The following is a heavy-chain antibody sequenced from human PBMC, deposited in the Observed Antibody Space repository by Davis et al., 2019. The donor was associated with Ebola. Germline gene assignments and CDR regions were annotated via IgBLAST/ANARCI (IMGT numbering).Heavy chain of an antibody. CDR1: GGSISSGGYY. CDR2: IYYSGST. CDR3: VITGLPDY. J-gene: IGHJ4*02. V-gene: IGHV4-39*01. D-gene: IGHD1-20*01. Sequence: SETLSLTCAVSGGSISSGGYYWGWIRQPPGKGLEWIGSIYYSGSTYYNPSLKSRVTISVDTSKNQFSLKLSSVTAADTAVYYCVITGLPDYWGQGTLVTVSS.